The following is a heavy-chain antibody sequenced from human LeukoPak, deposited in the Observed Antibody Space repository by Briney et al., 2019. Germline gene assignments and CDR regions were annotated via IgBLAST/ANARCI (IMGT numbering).Heavy chain of an antibody. CDR3: ARGGRVAARPYLRGAFDI. J-gene: IGHJ3*02. CDR1: GGSISSYY. Sequence: KPSETLSLTCTVSGGSISSYYWSWIRRPPGKGLEWIGYIYYSGSTNYNPSLKSRVTISVDTSKNQFSLKLSSVTATDTAVYYCARGGRVAARPYLRGAFDIWGKGTMVTVSS. D-gene: IGHD6-6*01. V-gene: IGHV4-59*12. CDR2: IYYSGST.